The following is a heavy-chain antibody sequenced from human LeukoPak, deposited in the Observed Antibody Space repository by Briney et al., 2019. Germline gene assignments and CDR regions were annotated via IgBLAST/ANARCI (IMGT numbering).Heavy chain of an antibody. CDR2: INHSGST. V-gene: IGHV4-34*01. D-gene: IGHD4-17*01. CDR3: ARDGDYKHDAFDM. J-gene: IGHJ3*02. CDR1: GGSFSGYY. Sequence: PPETLSLTCAVYGGSFSGYYWSWIRQPPGKGLEWIGEINHSGSTNYNPSLKSRVTISVDTSKNQFSLKLSSVTAADTAVYYCARDGDYKHDAFDMWGQGTLVTVSS.